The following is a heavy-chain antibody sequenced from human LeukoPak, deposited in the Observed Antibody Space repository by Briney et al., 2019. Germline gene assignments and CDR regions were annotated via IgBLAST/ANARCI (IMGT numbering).Heavy chain of an antibody. V-gene: IGHV3-48*04. CDR2: ISSSSGAK. Sequence: PGGPLRLSCVASGFTFSSHSLSWVRQAPGKGLEWVSYISSSSGAKYYADSVKGRFSISRDNAKNSLYLQMNNLRAEDSAVYYCASPYGSGSYYAYWGQGTLVTVSS. CDR3: ASPYGSGSYYAY. CDR1: GFTFSSHS. D-gene: IGHD3-10*01. J-gene: IGHJ4*02.